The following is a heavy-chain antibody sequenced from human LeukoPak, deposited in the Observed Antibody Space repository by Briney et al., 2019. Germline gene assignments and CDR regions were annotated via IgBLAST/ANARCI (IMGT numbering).Heavy chain of an antibody. CDR3: AREALRPSRWFDP. V-gene: IGHV4-30-4*01. CDR1: GGSISSGDYY. CDR2: IYYSGST. J-gene: IGHJ5*02. D-gene: IGHD4-17*01. Sequence: PSHTLSLTCTVSGGSISSGDYYWSWIRQPPGKGLEWIGYIYYSGSTYYNPSLKSRVTISVDTSNNQFSLKLSSVTAADTAVYYCAREALRPSRWFDPWGQGTLVTVSS.